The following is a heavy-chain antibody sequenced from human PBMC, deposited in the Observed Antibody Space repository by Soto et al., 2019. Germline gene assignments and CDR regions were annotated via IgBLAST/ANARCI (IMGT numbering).Heavy chain of an antibody. Sequence: QVQLVESGGGLVEPRGSLRLSCAASGFTFSDYYISWIRQAPGKGLEWLSYISSSGATIYYVDSVKGRFTISRDNAKKSLYLQMDSLRAEDTAVYYCARDGVLATGPIDYWGPGTLVTVSS. J-gene: IGHJ4*02. CDR1: GFTFSDYY. CDR2: ISSSGATI. CDR3: ARDGVLATGPIDY. V-gene: IGHV3-11*01. D-gene: IGHD5-12*01.